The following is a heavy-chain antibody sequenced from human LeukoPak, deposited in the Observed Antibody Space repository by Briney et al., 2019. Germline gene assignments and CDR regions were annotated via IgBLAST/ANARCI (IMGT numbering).Heavy chain of an antibody. CDR2: IDTGNGNT. CDR1: GYTFTSYI. D-gene: IGHD6-6*01. CDR3: ARSEYSSSSLGTHNWFDP. Sequence: GASVKVSCKASGYTFTSYIVHWVRQAPGQRLEWMGWIDTGNGNTRYSQKFQGRVSITRNTSISTAYMELSSLRSEDTAVYYCARSEYSSSSLGTHNWFDPWGQGTLVTVSS. J-gene: IGHJ5*02. V-gene: IGHV1-3*04.